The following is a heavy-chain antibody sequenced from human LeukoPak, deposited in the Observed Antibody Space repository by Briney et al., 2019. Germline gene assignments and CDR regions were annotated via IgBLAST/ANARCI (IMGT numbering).Heavy chain of an antibody. CDR3: AKGGKWDVTPFDY. Sequence: GGSLRLSCAASGFTFNSYWMNWVRQVPGKGLEWVSTISGGGGSTYYADSVKGRFTISRDNSKNTLYLQVNSLRAEDTAVYYCAKGGKWDVTPFDYWGQGTLVTVSS. CDR1: GFTFNSYW. CDR2: ISGGGGST. V-gene: IGHV3-23*01. J-gene: IGHJ4*02. D-gene: IGHD1-26*01.